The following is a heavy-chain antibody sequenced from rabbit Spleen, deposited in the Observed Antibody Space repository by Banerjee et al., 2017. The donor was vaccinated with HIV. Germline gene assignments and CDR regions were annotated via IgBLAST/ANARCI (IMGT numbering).Heavy chain of an antibody. V-gene: IGHV1S39*01. J-gene: IGHJ6*01. Sequence: QEQLVESGGGLVQPGGSLKLSCKASEFDFSSFGVSWVRQAPGKGLEWIGYIEPIFGTTYYASWAKGRFTISKTSSTTVTLQMTSLTAADTATYFCARDTGTSFSTYGMDLWGPGTLVTVS. CDR1: EFDFSSFG. CDR3: ARDTGTSFSTYGMDL. D-gene: IGHD8-1*01. CDR2: IEPIFGTT.